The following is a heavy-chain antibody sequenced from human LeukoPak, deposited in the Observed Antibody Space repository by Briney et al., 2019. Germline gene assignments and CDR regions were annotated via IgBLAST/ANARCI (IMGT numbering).Heavy chain of an antibody. Sequence: GGSLRLSCAAAGLTFSDYNMHWVRQAPGKGLDWVALMSPDGNKKYYADSVTGRFTISRDNSTNTVDLQLNSLRAEDTAVYYCARDLIGRYTFPYCGQGTLVTVSS. CDR2: MSPDGNKK. D-gene: IGHD3-10*01. CDR3: ARDLIGRYTFPY. V-gene: IGHV3-30-3*01. J-gene: IGHJ4*02. CDR1: GLTFSDYN.